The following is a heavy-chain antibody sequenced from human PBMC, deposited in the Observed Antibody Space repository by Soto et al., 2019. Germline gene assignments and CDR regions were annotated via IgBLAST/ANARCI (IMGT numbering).Heavy chain of an antibody. CDR2: IWYDGSNK. V-gene: IGHV3-33*01. D-gene: IGHD2-2*01. CDR3: ARDIYCSSTSCYGPFDY. CDR1: GFTFSSYC. J-gene: IGHJ4*02. Sequence: GGSLRLSWAASGFTFSSYCMHWVRQAPGKGLEWVAVIWYDGSNKYYADSVKGRFTISRDNSKNTLYLQMNSLRAEDTAVYYCARDIYCSSTSCYGPFDYWGQGTLVTVSS.